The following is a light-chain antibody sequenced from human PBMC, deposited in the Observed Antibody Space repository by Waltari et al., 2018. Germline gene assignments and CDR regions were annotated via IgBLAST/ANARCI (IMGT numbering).Light chain of an antibody. CDR2: GES. CDR3: QQYNNWRT. V-gene: IGKV3-15*01. Sequence: EVLMTQSPATLSVSPGERATLSCRASQSIARNLAWYQQKPGQAPRLLIYGESTRATGVPDRFSGSGSGTEVTLTISSLQSEDFAVYYCQQYNNWRTFGQGTKVEIK. CDR1: QSIARN. J-gene: IGKJ2*01.